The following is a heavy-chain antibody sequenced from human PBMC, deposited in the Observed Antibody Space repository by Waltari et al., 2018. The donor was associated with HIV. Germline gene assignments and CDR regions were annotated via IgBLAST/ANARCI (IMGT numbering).Heavy chain of an antibody. CDR1: GGSINSYY. CDR3: TRYYDVLTKNLNWYFDL. J-gene: IGHJ2*01. D-gene: IGHD3-16*01. V-gene: IGHV4-59*12. Sequence: QVRLQESGPGLMKPSETLSLSCNVSGGSINSYYWSWVRQSPGRGLEWVGHIYSSESTHYHPSLASRLSMSIDKSKNQVSLTLTSVTTADTAVYFCTRYYDVLTKNLNWYFDLWGLGTLVTVSS. CDR2: IYSSEST.